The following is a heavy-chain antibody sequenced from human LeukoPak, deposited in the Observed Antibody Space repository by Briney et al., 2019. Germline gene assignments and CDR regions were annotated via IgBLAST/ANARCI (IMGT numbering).Heavy chain of an antibody. J-gene: IGHJ5*02. CDR3: ATGTRRRPVYYYDSSGYDYNWFDP. V-gene: IGHV3-23*01. D-gene: IGHD3-22*01. Sequence: QPGGSLRLSCAASGFTFSSYAMSWVRQAPGKGPEWVSAISGSGGSTYYADSVKGRFTISRDNSKNTLYLQMNSLRAEDTAVYYCATGTRRRPVYYYDSSGYDYNWFDPWGQGTLVTVSS. CDR2: ISGSGGST. CDR1: GFTFSSYA.